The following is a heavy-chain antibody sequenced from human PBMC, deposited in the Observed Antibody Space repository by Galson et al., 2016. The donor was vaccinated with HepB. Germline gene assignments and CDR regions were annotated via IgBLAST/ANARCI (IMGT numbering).Heavy chain of an antibody. J-gene: IGHJ4*02. CDR1: GVSFSSYA. CDR2: IVPIFGTT. V-gene: IGHV1-69*06. D-gene: IGHD3-10*01. CDR3: ARERPGGSVSYYNNGY. Sequence: SVKVSCKASGVSFSSYAISWVRQTPGKGLEWIGGIVPIFGTTNNAPKFQARVTITADKSTSTAYMELSSLTSEDTAVYYCARERPGGSVSYYNNGYWGQGTLVTVSS.